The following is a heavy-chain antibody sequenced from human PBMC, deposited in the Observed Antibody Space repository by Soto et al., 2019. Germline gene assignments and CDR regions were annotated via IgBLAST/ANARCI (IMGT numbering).Heavy chain of an antibody. J-gene: IGHJ4*02. V-gene: IGHV2-5*02. Sequence: QITLKESGPTMVKHTQTLTLTCTFSGFSLSTSGVGVCWIRQPPGEALEWLALIFWDDDKRYSPSLNSRLTITKDTSKTQVVLTMTKMDPIDTATYYCSHTPKIVSPWGYAYWGQGTLVTDPS. D-gene: IGHD2-15*01. CDR2: IFWDDDK. CDR3: SHTPKIVSPWGYAY. CDR1: GFSLSTSGVG.